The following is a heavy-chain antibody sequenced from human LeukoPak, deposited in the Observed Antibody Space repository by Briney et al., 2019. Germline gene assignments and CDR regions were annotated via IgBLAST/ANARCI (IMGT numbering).Heavy chain of an antibody. CDR3: AKRVTTLITWAFDF. J-gene: IGHJ4*02. Sequence: ASVKVSCKASGYTFTSYGISWLRQAPGQGLEWMGWISAYNGNTNYAQKLQGRVTMTTDTSTSTAYMELRSLRSDDTAVYYCAKRVTTLITWAFDFWGQGTPVTVSS. CDR1: GYTFTSYG. D-gene: IGHD3-16*01. CDR2: ISAYNGNT. V-gene: IGHV1-18*01.